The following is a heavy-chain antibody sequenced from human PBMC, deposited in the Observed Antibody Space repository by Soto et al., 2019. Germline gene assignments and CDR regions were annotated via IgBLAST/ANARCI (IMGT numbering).Heavy chain of an antibody. V-gene: IGHV4-31*03. Sequence: QVQLQESGPGLVRPSQTLSLTCTVSCGSISTSDYYSSWIRQHPVRCLEWIGYVYFSGDTFYNPCLESRVVTSVETSENRFSLKLTSVTAADTAVYYCARDPRITRGWHFDLCRRGTLVTVSS. CDR3: ARDPRITRGWHFDL. J-gene: IGHJ2*01. CDR1: CGSISTSDYY. CDR2: VYFSGDT. D-gene: IGHD1-20*01.